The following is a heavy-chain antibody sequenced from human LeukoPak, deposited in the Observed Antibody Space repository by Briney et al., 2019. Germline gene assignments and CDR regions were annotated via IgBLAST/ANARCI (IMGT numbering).Heavy chain of an antibody. CDR2: IRSKAYGGTT. CDR3: TREITVTDY. V-gene: IGHV3-49*03. J-gene: IGHJ4*02. CDR1: GFTFSSYA. Sequence: PGGSLRLSCAASGFTFSSYAMSWFRQAPGKGLEWVGFIRSKAYGGTTEYAASVKGRFTISRDDSKSIAYLQMNSLKTEDTAVYYCTREITVTDYWGQGTLVTVSS. D-gene: IGHD3-16*01.